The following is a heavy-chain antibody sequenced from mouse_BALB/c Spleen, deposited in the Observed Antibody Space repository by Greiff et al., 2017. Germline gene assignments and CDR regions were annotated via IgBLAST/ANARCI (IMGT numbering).Heavy chain of an antibody. V-gene: IGHV1-84*02. D-gene: IGHD2-3*01. Sequence: VQLQQSGAELVKPGASVKLSCTASGFNIKDTYMHWVKQKPGQGLEWIGWIYPGSGNTKYNEKFKGKATLTVDTSSSTAYMQLSSLTSEDTAVYFCARGDDGYLFAYWGQGTLVTVSA. CDR2: IYPGSGNT. J-gene: IGHJ3*01. CDR3: ARGDDGYLFAY. CDR1: GFNIKDTY.